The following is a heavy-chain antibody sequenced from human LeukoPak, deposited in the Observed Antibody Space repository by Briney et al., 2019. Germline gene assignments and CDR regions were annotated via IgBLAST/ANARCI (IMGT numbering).Heavy chain of an antibody. CDR3: ARDRHYYDILTGYDFQH. Sequence: GASVKVSCKVSGYTLTELSMHWVRQAPGKGLEWMGGFDPEDGETIYAQKFQGRVTMTEDTSTSTAYMELRSLRSDDTAVYYCARDRHYYDILTGYDFQHWGQGTLVTVSS. J-gene: IGHJ1*01. CDR2: FDPEDGET. V-gene: IGHV1-24*01. D-gene: IGHD3-9*01. CDR1: GYTLTELS.